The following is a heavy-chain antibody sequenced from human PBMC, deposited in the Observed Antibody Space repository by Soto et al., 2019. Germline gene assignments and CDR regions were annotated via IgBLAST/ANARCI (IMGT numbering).Heavy chain of an antibody. D-gene: IGHD5-12*01. CDR2: INAANGDT. Sequence: ASVKVSCKASGYTFTSYGIHWVRQAPGQRLEWMGWINAANGDTKYSPKSQGRVTITRDTSASTVYMELSSLRSEDTAVYYCARPGQYSGYDSVPLDGMDVWGQGTTVTVSS. V-gene: IGHV1-3*01. CDR3: ARPGQYSGYDSVPLDGMDV. CDR1: GYTFTSYG. J-gene: IGHJ6*02.